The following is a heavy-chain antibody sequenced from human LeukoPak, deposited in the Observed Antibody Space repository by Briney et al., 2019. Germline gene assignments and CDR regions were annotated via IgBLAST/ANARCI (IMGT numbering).Heavy chain of an antibody. V-gene: IGHV4-59*01. CDR1: GDSISSYY. J-gene: IGHJ4*02. D-gene: IGHD6-19*01. CDR2: IYYGGST. Sequence: SETLSLTRTVSGDSISSYYWSWIRQPPGKGLEWIGYIYYGGSTNYNSSLKSRVTISVDTSKNQFSLKVSSVTAADTAVYYCARAGSGWSFDYWGQGTLSPSPQ. CDR3: ARAGSGWSFDY.